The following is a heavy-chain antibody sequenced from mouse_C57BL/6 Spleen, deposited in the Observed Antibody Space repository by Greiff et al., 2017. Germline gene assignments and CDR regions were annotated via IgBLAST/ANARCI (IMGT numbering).Heavy chain of an antibody. Sequence: EVQLQQSGAELVRPGASVKLSCTASGFNITDDYMHWVKKRPEHGLEWMGWIDPENGDTEYASKFLSKATITAGTSSNTAYLQLISLTSKDTAVNYYTALRSYYDPFAYWGQGTLVTVSA. J-gene: IGHJ3*01. CDR1: GFNITDDY. CDR3: TALRSYYDPFAY. D-gene: IGHD2-4*01. V-gene: IGHV14-4*01. CDR2: IDPENGDT.